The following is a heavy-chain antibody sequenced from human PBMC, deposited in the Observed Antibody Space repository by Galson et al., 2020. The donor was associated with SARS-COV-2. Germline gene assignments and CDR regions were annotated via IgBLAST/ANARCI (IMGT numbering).Heavy chain of an antibody. CDR2: TSTGVNT. J-gene: IGHJ4*02. CDR3: ARESRWDLYFDH. CDR1: GGSISSGSYY. D-gene: IGHD1-26*01. V-gene: IGHV4-61*02. Sequence: SETLSLTCTVPGGSISSGSYYCSWNRQPAGQGLVWTGRTSTGVNTNYNPALKSRVTISVDTSKNQFSLKLSSVTAADTAVYYCARESRWDLYFDHWGQGTLVTVSS.